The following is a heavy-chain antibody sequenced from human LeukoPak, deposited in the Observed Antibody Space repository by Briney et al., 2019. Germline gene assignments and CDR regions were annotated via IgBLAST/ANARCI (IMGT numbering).Heavy chain of an antibody. CDR2: INERGTDS. J-gene: IGHJ4*02. CDR1: GFTFSGHW. D-gene: IGHD1-1*01. Sequence: GGSLRLSCTASGFTFSGHWIHWVRQPPGMGLVWVSRINERGTDSMYAESVKGRFTISRDNAKNTVYLQMNSLRAEDTAVYYCVRDETPWTLDWWGQGTLVSVSS. V-gene: IGHV3-74*03. CDR3: VRDETPWTLDW.